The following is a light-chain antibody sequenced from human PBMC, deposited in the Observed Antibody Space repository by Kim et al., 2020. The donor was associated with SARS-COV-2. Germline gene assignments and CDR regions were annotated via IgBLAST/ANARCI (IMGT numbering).Light chain of an antibody. Sequence: ELTQPPSASGTPGQRVTISCSGSISNIGTNTVNWYQQLPGTAPKLLIYSNNQRPSGVPNRFSGSKSGTSASLAISGLRSDDEADYYCAAWDDSRTVLFGGGTQLTVL. J-gene: IGLJ2*01. CDR2: SNN. CDR3: AAWDDSRTVL. V-gene: IGLV1-44*01. CDR1: ISNIGTNT.